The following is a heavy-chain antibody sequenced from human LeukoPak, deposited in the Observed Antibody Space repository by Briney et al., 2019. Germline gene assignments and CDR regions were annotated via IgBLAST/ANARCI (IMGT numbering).Heavy chain of an antibody. J-gene: IGHJ5*02. V-gene: IGHV4-59*01. D-gene: IGHD1-1*01. CDR2: IYYSGST. CDR1: GGSISSYY. Sequence: SETLSLTCTVSGGSISSYYWSWIRQPPGKGLEWIGYIYYSGSTIYNPSLKSRVTISVDTSKNQFSLKLSSVTAADTAVYYCARETTGNWFDPWGQGTLVTVSS. CDR3: ARETTGNWFDP.